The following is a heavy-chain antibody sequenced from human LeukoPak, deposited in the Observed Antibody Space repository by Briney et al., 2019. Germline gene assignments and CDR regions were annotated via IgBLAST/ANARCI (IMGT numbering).Heavy chain of an antibody. CDR3: ATLQSSGYDYSDY. J-gene: IGHJ4*02. CDR1: GGSISSYY. V-gene: IGHV4-59*08. CDR2: IYYSGST. Sequence: KPSETLSLTCTVSGGSISSYYWSWIRQPPGKGLEWIGYIYYSGSTDYNPSLKSRVTMSVDTSRNQFSLNLRSVTAADTAVYYCATLQSSGYDYSDYWARESWSPSPQ. D-gene: IGHD3-22*01.